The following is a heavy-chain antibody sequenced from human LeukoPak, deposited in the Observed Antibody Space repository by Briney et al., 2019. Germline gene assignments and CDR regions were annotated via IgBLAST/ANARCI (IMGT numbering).Heavy chain of an antibody. CDR3: ASGDSSGYSIDY. Sequence: SETLSLTCTVSGGSISSSSYYWGWIRQPPGKGLEWIGSIYYSGSTYYNPSLKGRVTISVDTSKNQFSLKLSSVTAADTAVYYCASGDSSGYSIDYWGQGTLVTVSS. CDR2: IYYSGST. D-gene: IGHD3-22*01. J-gene: IGHJ4*02. CDR1: GGSISSSSYY. V-gene: IGHV4-39*01.